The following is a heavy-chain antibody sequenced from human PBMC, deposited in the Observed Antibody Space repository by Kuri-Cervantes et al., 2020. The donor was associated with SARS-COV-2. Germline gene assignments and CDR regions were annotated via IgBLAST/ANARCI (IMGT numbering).Heavy chain of an antibody. J-gene: IGHJ4*02. CDR1: GYTFTGYY. D-gene: IGHD3-22*01. CDR3: ARDPREYYYDSSGTIRTEESCFDY. CDR2: INPNSGGT. V-gene: IGHV1-2*02. Sequence: ASVKVSCKASGYTFTGYYMHWVRQAPGQGLEWMGWINPNSGGTNYAQKFQGRVTMTRDTSISTAYMELSRLRSDDTAVYYCARDPREYYYDSSGTIRTEESCFDYWGQGTLVTVSS.